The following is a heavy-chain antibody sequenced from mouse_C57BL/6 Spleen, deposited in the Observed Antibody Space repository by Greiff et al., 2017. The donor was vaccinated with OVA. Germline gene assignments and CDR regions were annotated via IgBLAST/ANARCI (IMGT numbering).Heavy chain of an antibody. D-gene: IGHD1-1*01. CDR2: ISGGGGNT. J-gene: IGHJ3*01. V-gene: IGHV5-9*01. CDR1: GFTFSSYT. Sequence: EVNVVESGGGLVKPGGSLKLSCAASGFTFSSYTMSWVRQTPEKRLEWVATISGGGGNTYYPDSVKGRFTISRDNAKNTLYLQMSSLRSEDTALYYCARAYYYGSSSAFAYWGQGTLVTVSA. CDR3: ARAYYYGSSSAFAY.